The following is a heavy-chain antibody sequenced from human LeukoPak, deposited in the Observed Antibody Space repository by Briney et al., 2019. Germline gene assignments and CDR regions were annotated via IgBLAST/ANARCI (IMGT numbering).Heavy chain of an antibody. Sequence: GGSLRLSCAASGFTFSSYAMSWVRQAPGKGLEWVSSISSSSSYIYYADSVKGRFTISRDNAKNSLYLQMNSLRAEDTAVYYCARVPGAFFDYWGQGTLVTVSS. V-gene: IGHV3-21*01. J-gene: IGHJ4*02. CDR3: ARVPGAFFDY. CDR1: GFTFSSYA. D-gene: IGHD4/OR15-4a*01. CDR2: ISSSSSYI.